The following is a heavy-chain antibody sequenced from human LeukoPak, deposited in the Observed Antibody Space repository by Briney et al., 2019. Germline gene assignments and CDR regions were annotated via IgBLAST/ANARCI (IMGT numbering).Heavy chain of an antibody. CDR1: AVSISSYC. D-gene: IGHD3-10*01. Sequence: NASETLSLTCTVAAVSISSYCWSWIRHRPGNGREWIGYIYYSESNNYNPSLKSRVTISVDTSKNQFSLKLNSVIAADTAVYYCAKSNGYGLVDLWGQGTLVTVSS. CDR2: IYYSESN. J-gene: IGHJ1*01. CDR3: AKSNGYGLVDL. V-gene: IGHV4-59*01.